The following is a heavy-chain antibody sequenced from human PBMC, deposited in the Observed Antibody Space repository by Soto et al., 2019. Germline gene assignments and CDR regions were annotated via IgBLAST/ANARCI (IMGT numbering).Heavy chain of an antibody. D-gene: IGHD3-9*01. CDR3: AKVTGYYSPPDY. CDR2: ISYDGSNK. Sequence: GGSVRLSCAASGFTFSSYGMHWVRQAPGKGLEWVAVISYDGSNKYYADSVKGRFTISRDNSKNTLYLQMNSLRAEDTAVYYCAKVTGYYSPPDYWGQGTLVTVSS. CDR1: GFTFSSYG. J-gene: IGHJ4*02. V-gene: IGHV3-30*18.